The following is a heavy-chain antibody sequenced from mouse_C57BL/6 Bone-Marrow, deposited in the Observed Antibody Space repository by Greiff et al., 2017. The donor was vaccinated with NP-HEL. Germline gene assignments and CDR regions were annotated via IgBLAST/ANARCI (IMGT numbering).Heavy chain of an antibody. CDR2: ISSGGDYI. Sequence: EVKLVESGEGLVKPGGSLKLSCAASGFTFSSYAMSWVRQTPEKRLEWAAYISSGGDYIYYADTVKGRFTITRDNARNTLYLQMSSLKSEDTAMYYCTRGYYYGSSSWFAYWGQGTLVTVSA. CDR3: TRGYYYGSSSWFAY. V-gene: IGHV5-9-1*02. CDR1: GFTFSSYA. D-gene: IGHD1-1*01. J-gene: IGHJ3*01.